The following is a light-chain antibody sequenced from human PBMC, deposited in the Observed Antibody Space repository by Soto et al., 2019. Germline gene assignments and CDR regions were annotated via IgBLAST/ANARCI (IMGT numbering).Light chain of an antibody. CDR1: QSVSSN. V-gene: IGKV3-15*01. J-gene: IGKJ4*01. Sequence: EIVMTQSPATLSVSPGERATLSCRASQSVSSNLAWYQQKPGQAPRLLMXGASTRATGIPARFSGSGSGTEFXXTISSLQSEDFAVYYCQQYNNWPLTFGGGTKVDIK. CDR3: QQYNNWPLT. CDR2: GAS.